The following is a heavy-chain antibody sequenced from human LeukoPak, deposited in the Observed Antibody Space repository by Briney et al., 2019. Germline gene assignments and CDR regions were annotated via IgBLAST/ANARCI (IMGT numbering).Heavy chain of an antibody. Sequence: GGSLRLSCAASGFTFSSYSMNWVRQAPGKGLEWVSSISSSSSYIYYADSAKGRFTISRDNAKNSLYLQMNSLRAEDTAVYYCAGSGDFWSGYYTTYYFDYWGQGTLVTVSS. CDR2: ISSSSSYI. V-gene: IGHV3-21*01. CDR3: AGSGDFWSGYYTTYYFDY. CDR1: GFTFSSYS. J-gene: IGHJ4*02. D-gene: IGHD3-3*01.